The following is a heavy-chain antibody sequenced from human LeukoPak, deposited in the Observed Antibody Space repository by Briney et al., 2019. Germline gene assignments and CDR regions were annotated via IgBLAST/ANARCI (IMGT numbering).Heavy chain of an antibody. J-gene: IGHJ4*02. Sequence: QPGGSLRLSCAASGFTFSNYAITWVRQAPGEGLEWVSDISGSGSTTYYADSVKGRFTISRDNSKNTLYLQMNSLRAEDTAVYYCAKGNSGSLGYFDWLFRYWGQGTLVTVSS. V-gene: IGHV3-23*01. CDR2: ISGSGSTT. CDR1: GFTFSNYA. CDR3: AKGNSGSLGYFDWLFRY. D-gene: IGHD3-9*01.